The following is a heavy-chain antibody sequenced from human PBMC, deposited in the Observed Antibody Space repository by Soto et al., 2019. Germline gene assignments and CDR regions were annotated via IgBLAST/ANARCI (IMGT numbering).Heavy chain of an antibody. Sequence: QVYLLQSGAEVKKVGASVTVSCKTSGYTFSAYYVHWARRAPGRGFQWLGWINPSNEVTTFSEFFQGRITMTRDTSTNTVHMELNRLTSDDTAVYYCMRGGWGDSPIDYWGQGTQVTVSS. CDR3: MRGGWGDSPIDY. D-gene: IGHD1-26*01. CDR1: GYTFSAYY. J-gene: IGHJ4*02. V-gene: IGHV1-2*02. CDR2: INPSNEVT.